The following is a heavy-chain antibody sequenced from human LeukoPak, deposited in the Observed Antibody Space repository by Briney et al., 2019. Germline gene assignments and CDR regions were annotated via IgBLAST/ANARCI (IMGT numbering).Heavy chain of an antibody. J-gene: IGHJ3*02. D-gene: IGHD5-18*01. Sequence: PGGSLRLSCAASGFTSSSYWMSWVRQAPGKGLEWVANIKQDGSEKYYVDSVKGRFTISRDNAKNSLYLQMNSLRAEDTAVYYCARAPIYSYGLPYAFDIWGQGTMVTVSS. CDR3: ARAPIYSYGLPYAFDI. V-gene: IGHV3-7*04. CDR1: GFTSSSYW. CDR2: IKQDGSEK.